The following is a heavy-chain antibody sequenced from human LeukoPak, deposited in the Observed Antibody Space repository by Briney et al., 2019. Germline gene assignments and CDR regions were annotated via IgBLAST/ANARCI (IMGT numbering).Heavy chain of an antibody. V-gene: IGHV4-4*07. D-gene: IGHD4-17*01. Sequence: GSLRLSCAASGFIVSSNHMSWIRQPAGKGLEWIGHIYTSGNTNYNPSLKSRVTMSVDTSKNQFSLRLSSVTAADTAVYYCARENYGDYGGEWHWGQGTLVTVSS. CDR2: IYTSGNT. CDR3: ARENYGDYGGEWH. J-gene: IGHJ4*02. CDR1: GFIVSSNH.